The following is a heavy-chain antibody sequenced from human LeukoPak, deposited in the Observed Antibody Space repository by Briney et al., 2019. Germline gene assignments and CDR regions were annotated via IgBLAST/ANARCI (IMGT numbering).Heavy chain of an antibody. Sequence: ASVKVSCKASGYTFTGYYMHWVRQAPGQGLEWMGWINPNSGGTNYAQKFQGRVTMTRDTSISTAYMELGRLRSDDTAVYYCARAWYYYGSGPHPFDPWGQGTLVTVSS. J-gene: IGHJ5*02. CDR2: INPNSGGT. CDR3: ARAWYYYGSGPHPFDP. V-gene: IGHV1-2*02. CDR1: GYTFTGYY. D-gene: IGHD3-10*01.